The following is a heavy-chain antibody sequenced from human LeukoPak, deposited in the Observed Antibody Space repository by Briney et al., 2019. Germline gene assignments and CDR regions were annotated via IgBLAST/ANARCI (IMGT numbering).Heavy chain of an antibody. CDR1: GFTFSNYG. CDR3: ARAGLYYDFWSGFLTYY. D-gene: IGHD3-3*01. J-gene: IGHJ4*02. CDR2: IRFDGTSK. V-gene: IGHV3-30*02. Sequence: GGSLRLSCAASGFTFSNYGMHWVRQAPGKGLEWVAFIRFDGTSKYYADFVKGRFTISRDNAKNSLYLQMNSLRAEDTAVYYCARAGLYYDFWSGFLTYYWGQGTLVTVSS.